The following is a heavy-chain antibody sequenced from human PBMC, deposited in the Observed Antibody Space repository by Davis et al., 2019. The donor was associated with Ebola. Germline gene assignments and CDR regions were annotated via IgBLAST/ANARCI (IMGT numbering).Heavy chain of an antibody. CDR2: ISTSGSYT. D-gene: IGHD2-2*01. CDR1: GFTFSDHY. CDR3: ARDRIPAAIDYYGMDV. Sequence: GESLKISCAASGFTFSDHYMSWIRQAPGKGLDWVSYISTSGSYTNYADSVKGRFTISRDNAKNSLYLQMNSLRAEDTAVYYCARDRIPAAIDYYGMDVWGQGTTVTVSS. V-gene: IGHV3-11*06. J-gene: IGHJ6*02.